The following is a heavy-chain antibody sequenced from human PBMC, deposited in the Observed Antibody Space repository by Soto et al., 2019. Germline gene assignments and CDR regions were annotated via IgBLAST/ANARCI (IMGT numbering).Heavy chain of an antibody. J-gene: IGHJ4*02. CDR2: ISSSGSTI. V-gene: IGHV3-48*03. D-gene: IGHD3-22*01. Sequence: GGSLRLSCAASGFTFSSYEMNWVRQAPGKGLEWVSYISSSGSTIYYADSVKGRFTISRDNAKNSLYLQMNSLRAEDTAVYYCARAYYYDSSGYYGRYFDYWGQGTLVTVSS. CDR1: GFTFSSYE. CDR3: ARAYYYDSSGYYGRYFDY.